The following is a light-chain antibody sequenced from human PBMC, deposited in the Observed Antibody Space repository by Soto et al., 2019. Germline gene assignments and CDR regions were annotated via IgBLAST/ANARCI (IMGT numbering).Light chain of an antibody. Sequence: IQLTQSPSSLSASVGDRVTIACRASESSRDYLNWYQHKPGEAPKVLVYSASTLRGGVPSRFSGTGSGTDFTLTISSLQPEDVATYYCPQSFSNPLYFGGGTKVEIK. V-gene: IGKV1-39*01. J-gene: IGKJ4*01. CDR1: ESSRDY. CDR2: SAS. CDR3: PQSFSNPLY.